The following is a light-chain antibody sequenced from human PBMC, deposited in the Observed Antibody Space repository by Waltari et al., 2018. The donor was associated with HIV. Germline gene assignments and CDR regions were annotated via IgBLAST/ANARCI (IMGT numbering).Light chain of an antibody. Sequence: QSALTQPPSTSGTPGQTVPIPCSGSSSNIGDNYVSWYQQLPGTAPNLLIYRNSQRPSGVRDRFSGSKSGTSASLAINDLRSEDESEYHCAAWDDSLSGWVFGGGTNLTVL. CDR1: SSNIGDNY. CDR2: RNS. V-gene: IGLV1-47*01. J-gene: IGLJ3*02. CDR3: AAWDDSLSGWV.